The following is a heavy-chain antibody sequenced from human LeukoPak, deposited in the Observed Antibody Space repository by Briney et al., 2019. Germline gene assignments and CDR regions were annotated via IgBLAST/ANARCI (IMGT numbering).Heavy chain of an antibody. J-gene: IGHJ4*02. CDR2: INHSGST. CDR3: AREVTCYYDSSGLDY. Sequence: SETLSLTCTVSGGSISSYYWSWIRQPPGKGLEWIGEINHSGSTNYNPSLKSRVTISVDTSKNQFSLKLSSVTAADTAVYYCAREVTCYYDSSGLDYWGQGTLVTVSS. D-gene: IGHD3-22*01. V-gene: IGHV4-34*01. CDR1: GGSISSYY.